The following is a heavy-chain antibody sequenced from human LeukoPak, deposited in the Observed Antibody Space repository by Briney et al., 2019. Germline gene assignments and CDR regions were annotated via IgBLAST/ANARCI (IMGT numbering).Heavy chain of an antibody. V-gene: IGHV3-23*01. D-gene: IGHD5-12*01. CDR1: GFTFSSYG. CDR3: ARKGYGSDAFDI. CDR2: ISGSGGST. J-gene: IGHJ3*02. Sequence: GGSLRLSCAASGFTFSSYGMSWVRQAPGKGLEWVSAISGSGGSTYYADSVKGRFTISRDNAKNSLYLQMNSLRAEDTAVYYCARKGYGSDAFDIWGQGTMVTVSS.